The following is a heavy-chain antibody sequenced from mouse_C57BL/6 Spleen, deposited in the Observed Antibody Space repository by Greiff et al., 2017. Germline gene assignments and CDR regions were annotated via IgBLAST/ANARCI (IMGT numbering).Heavy chain of an antibody. CDR2: IDPETGGT. D-gene: IGHD1-1*01. V-gene: IGHV1-15*01. CDR3: TKNYGRSYGDYAMDY. CDR1: GYTFTDYE. J-gene: IGHJ4*01. Sequence: QVQLQQSGAELVRPGASVTLSCKASGYTFTDYEMHWVKQTPVHGLEWIGAIDPETGGTDYNQKFKGKAILTADKSSSTAYMELRSLTSEDSAVYYCTKNYGRSYGDYAMDYWGQGTSVTVSS.